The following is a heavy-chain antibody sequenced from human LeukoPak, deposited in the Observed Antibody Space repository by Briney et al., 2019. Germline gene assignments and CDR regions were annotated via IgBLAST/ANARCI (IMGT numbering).Heavy chain of an antibody. V-gene: IGHV1-18*04. D-gene: IGHD4-17*01. J-gene: IGHJ3*02. Sequence: ASVKVSCKASGYTFNSYSISWVRQAPRQGLEWMGWISAYNGNTNYAQKLQDRVTISTDSYTSTVYMELRSLKSDDTAVYYCASTGDAFDIWGQGTMVAVSS. CDR1: GYTFNSYS. CDR3: ASTGDAFDI. CDR2: ISAYNGNT.